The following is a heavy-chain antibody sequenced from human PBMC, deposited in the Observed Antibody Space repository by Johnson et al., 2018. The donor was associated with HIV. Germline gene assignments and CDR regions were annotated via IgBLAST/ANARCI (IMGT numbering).Heavy chain of an antibody. CDR1: GFTFSSYA. Sequence: QVQLVESGGGVVQPGTSLRLSCAASGFTFSSYAMHWVRQAPGEGLEWVAVISYDGSNKYYADSVKGRFTISRDNSRNTLYLQMKSLRAEDTAVYFCARPPAYLYKAAFSIWGQGTMVTVSS. V-gene: IGHV3-30-3*01. D-gene: IGHD3-16*02. J-gene: IGHJ3*02. CDR2: ISYDGSNK. CDR3: ARPPAYLYKAAFSI.